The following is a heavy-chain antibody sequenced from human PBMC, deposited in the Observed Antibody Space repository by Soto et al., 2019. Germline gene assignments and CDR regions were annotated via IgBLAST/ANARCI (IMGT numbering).Heavy chain of an antibody. D-gene: IGHD3-10*01. CDR3: ARDRGYGSGSYYAHLDN. J-gene: IGHJ4*01. V-gene: IGHV3-33*01. CDR2: IWFDGSKE. Sequence: QVQLVESGGGVVQPGRSLRLSCAASGFTFSSHGMHWVRQAPGKGLEWVAIIWFDGSKEYYADSVKGRFTISRDNFNNMLYLQMNRLRAEDTAVYYCARDRGYGSGSYYAHLDNLGHGTRATVSS. CDR1: GFTFSSHG.